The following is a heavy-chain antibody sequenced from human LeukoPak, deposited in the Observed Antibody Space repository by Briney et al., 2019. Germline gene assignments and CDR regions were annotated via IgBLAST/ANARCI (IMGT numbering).Heavy chain of an antibody. CDR3: ARDSDGYSSGWYAGDDY. CDR2: IIPIFGTA. V-gene: IGHV1-69*13. J-gene: IGHJ4*02. CDR1: GGTFSSYA. Sequence: SVEVSCKASGGTFSSYAISWVRQAPGQGLEWMGGIIPIFGTANYAQKFQGRVTITADESTSTAYMELSSLRSEDTAVYYCARDSDGYSSGWYAGDDYWGQGTLVTVSS. D-gene: IGHD6-19*01.